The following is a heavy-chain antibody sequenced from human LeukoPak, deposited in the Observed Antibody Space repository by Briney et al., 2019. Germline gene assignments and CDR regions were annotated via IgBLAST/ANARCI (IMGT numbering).Heavy chain of an antibody. CDR2: INHSGST. V-gene: IGHV4-34*01. Sequence: SETLSLTCAVYGGSFSGYYWSWIRQPPGKGLEWIGEINHSGSTNYNPSLKSRVTISVDTSKNQFSLKLSSVTAADTAVYYCARDSDQAVAGAIDYWGQGTLVTVSS. J-gene: IGHJ4*02. CDR3: ARDSDQAVAGAIDY. D-gene: IGHD6-19*01. CDR1: GGSFSGYY.